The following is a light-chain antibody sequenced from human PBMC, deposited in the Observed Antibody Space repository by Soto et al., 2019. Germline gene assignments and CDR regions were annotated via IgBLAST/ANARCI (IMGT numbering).Light chain of an antibody. V-gene: IGKV2-28*01. CDR1: QSLLHSNGYNY. CDR3: MQALQTPLT. CDR2: LGS. Sequence: DIVMTQSPLSLPVTPGEPASISCRSSQSLLHSNGYNYLDWYLRKPGQSPQLLIYLGSNRASGVPDRFSGSGSGTDFTLKISRVEAEDVGVYYCMQALQTPLTLGGGTKVEIK. J-gene: IGKJ4*01.